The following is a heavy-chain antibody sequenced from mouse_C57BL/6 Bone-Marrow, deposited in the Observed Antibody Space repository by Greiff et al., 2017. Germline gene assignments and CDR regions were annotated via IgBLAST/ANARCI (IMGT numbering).Heavy chain of an antibody. CDR2: IDPNSGGT. CDR3: ARRAGVYYAMDY. D-gene: IGHD3-1*01. Sequence: QVQLQQPGAELVKPGASVKLSCKASGYTFTSYWMPWVKQRPGRGLEWIGRIDPNSGGTKYNEKFKSKATLTVDTSSSTAYMQLSSLTSEDSAVYESARRAGVYYAMDYWGQGTSVTVSS. J-gene: IGHJ4*01. CDR1: GYTFTSYW. V-gene: IGHV1-72*01.